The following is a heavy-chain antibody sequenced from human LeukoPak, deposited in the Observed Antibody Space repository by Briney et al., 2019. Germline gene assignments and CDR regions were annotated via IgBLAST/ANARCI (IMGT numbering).Heavy chain of an antibody. Sequence: SETLSLTCAVSGYSISSGYYWGWIRQPPGKGLEWIGSIYHSGSTYYNPSLKSRGTISVDTSKNQFSLKLSSVTAADTAVYYCARGETLDAFDIWGQGTMVTVSS. J-gene: IGHJ3*02. CDR3: ARGETLDAFDI. D-gene: IGHD5-24*01. V-gene: IGHV4-38-2*01. CDR1: GYSISSGYY. CDR2: IYHSGST.